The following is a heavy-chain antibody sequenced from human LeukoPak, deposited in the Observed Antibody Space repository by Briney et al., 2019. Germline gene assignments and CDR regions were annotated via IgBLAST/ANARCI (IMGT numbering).Heavy chain of an antibody. J-gene: IGHJ4*02. D-gene: IGHD3-22*01. CDR1: GFTFSSYA. CDR3: ATSTFYSDTNGYYPYYFDY. Sequence: GGSLRLSCSASGFTFSSYAMSGVRQAPGKAPEWMAVISSDGTNKYYADSVKGRFAISKDNSKNTLYLQMNSLRADDTAVYYCATSTFYSDTNGYYPYYFDYWGQGTLVTVSS. V-gene: IGHV3-30*03. CDR2: ISSDGTNK.